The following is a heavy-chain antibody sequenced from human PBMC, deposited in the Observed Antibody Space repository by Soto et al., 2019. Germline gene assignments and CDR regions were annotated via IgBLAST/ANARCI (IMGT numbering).Heavy chain of an antibody. V-gene: IGHV3-21*01. CDR2: ISSSSSYI. Sequence: PGGSLRLSCAAPGFPFSSYSMHWVRQAPGKGLEWVSSISSSSSYIYYADSVKGRFTISRDNAKNSLYLQMNSLRAEDTAVYYFARDWAYSYGPNSGALDICGQGTMVTVS. J-gene: IGHJ3*02. D-gene: IGHD5-18*01. CDR1: GFPFSSYS. CDR3: ARDWAYSYGPNSGALDI.